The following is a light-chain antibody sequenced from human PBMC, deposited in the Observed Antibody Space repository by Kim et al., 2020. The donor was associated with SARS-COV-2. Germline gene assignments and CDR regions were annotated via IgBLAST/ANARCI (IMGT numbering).Light chain of an antibody. J-gene: IGLJ2*01. CDR3: QSYDSSLSGYVV. CDR1: SSNSGAGYD. V-gene: IGLV1-40*01. Sequence: VTISCTGSSSNSGAGYDVHWYQQLPGPAPKLLIYGNSNRPSGVPDRFSGSKSGTSASLAITGLQAEDEADYYCQSYDSSLSGYVVFGGGTQLTVL. CDR2: GNS.